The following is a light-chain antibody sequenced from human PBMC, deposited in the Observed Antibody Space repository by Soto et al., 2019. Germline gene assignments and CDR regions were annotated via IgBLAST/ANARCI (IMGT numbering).Light chain of an antibody. CDR3: QQRSNWPPMYT. Sequence: EIMLRQSPGTLSLSPGERATLSCRDSQSVSSSYLAWYQQKPGQAPRLLIYGASSRATGIPARFSGSGSGTDFTLTISSLEPEDFAVYYCQQRSNWPPMYTFGQGTKV. V-gene: IGKV3D-20*02. CDR1: QSVSSSY. J-gene: IGKJ2*01. CDR2: GAS.